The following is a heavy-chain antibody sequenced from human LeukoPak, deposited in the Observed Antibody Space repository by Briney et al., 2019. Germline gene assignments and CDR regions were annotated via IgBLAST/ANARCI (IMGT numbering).Heavy chain of an antibody. J-gene: IGHJ3*02. CDR2: ISGSGGST. D-gene: IGHD3-3*01. CDR3: ARDDDEDDTFDI. Sequence: AISGSGGSTYYADSVKGRFTISRDNSKNTLYLQMNSLRAEDTALYYCARDDDEDDTFDIWGQGTMVTVSS. V-gene: IGHV3-23*01.